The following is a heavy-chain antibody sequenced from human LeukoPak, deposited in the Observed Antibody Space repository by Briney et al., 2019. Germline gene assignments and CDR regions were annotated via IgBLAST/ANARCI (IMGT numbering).Heavy chain of an antibody. CDR1: GGSISSYY. CDR2: IYTSGST. J-gene: IGHJ4*02. CDR3: ARFGGCSSTSCYPFDY. D-gene: IGHD2-2*01. V-gene: IGHV4-4*09. Sequence: SETLSLTCTVSGGSISSYYWSWIRQPPGKGLEWIGYIYTSGSTNYNPSLKSRATISVDTSKNQFSLKLSSVTAADTAVYYCARFGGCSSTSCYPFDYWGQGTLVTVSS.